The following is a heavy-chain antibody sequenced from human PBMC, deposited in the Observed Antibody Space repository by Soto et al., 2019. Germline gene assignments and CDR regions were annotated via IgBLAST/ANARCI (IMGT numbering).Heavy chain of an antibody. V-gene: IGHV3-30*18. Sequence: GGSLRLSCAASGFTFSSYGMHWVRQAPGKGLEWVAVISYDGSNKYYADSVKGRFTISRDNSKNTLYLQMNSLSAEDTAVYYWAKDPSAGILSYFDYWGQGTLVTVSS. J-gene: IGHJ4*02. D-gene: IGHD6-13*01. CDR2: ISYDGSNK. CDR1: GFTFSSYG. CDR3: AKDPSAGILSYFDY.